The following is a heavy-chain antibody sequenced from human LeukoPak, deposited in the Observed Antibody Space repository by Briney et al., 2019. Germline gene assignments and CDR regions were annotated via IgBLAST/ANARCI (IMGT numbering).Heavy chain of an antibody. V-gene: IGHV1-69*05. Sequence: SVKVSCKASGGTFISYAISWVRQAPGQGLEGMGGIIPIFGTANYAQKFQGRVTITTDEYTSTASMELSRLRSDDTAGHYCARAFHSSGWFPYGMDVWGQGTTVTVSS. J-gene: IGHJ6*02. CDR2: IIPIFGTA. D-gene: IGHD6-19*01. CDR1: GGTFISYA. CDR3: ARAFHSSGWFPYGMDV.